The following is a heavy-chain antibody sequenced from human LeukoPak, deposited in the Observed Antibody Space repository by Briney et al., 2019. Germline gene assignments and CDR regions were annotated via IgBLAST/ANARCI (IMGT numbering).Heavy chain of an antibody. CDR2: INHSGST. Sequence: SETLSLTCAVYGGSFSGYYWSWIRQPPGKGLEWIGEINHSGSTNYNPSLKSRVTISVDTSKNQFSLKLSSVTAADTAVYYCARYRRRYYSSTSCYWGDWFDPWGQGTLVTVSS. J-gene: IGHJ5*02. CDR3: ARYRRRYYSSTSCYWGDWFDP. D-gene: IGHD2-2*01. CDR1: GGSFSGYY. V-gene: IGHV4-34*01.